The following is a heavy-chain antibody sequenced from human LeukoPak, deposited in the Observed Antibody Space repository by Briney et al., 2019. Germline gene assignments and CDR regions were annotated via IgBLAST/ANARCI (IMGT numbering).Heavy chain of an antibody. Sequence: PSETLSLTCTVSGGSISSSSYYWGWIRQPPGKGLEWIGSIYYSGSTYYNPSLKSRVTISVDTSKNQFSLKLSSVTAADTAVYYCARCGDTGTGWFDPWGQGTLVTVSS. CDR3: ARCGDTGTGWFDP. J-gene: IGHJ5*02. CDR2: IYYSGST. CDR1: GGSISSSSYY. D-gene: IGHD1-1*01. V-gene: IGHV4-39*07.